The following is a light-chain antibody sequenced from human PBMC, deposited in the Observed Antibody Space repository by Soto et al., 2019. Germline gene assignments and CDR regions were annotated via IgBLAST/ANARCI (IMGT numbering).Light chain of an antibody. CDR3: QQANSFPLT. CDR2: AAT. Sequence: DIQMTQSPSTLSASVGDRVTITCRASQSISSWLAWYQQKPGKAPKLLIYAATTLQSGVPSRFSGSGSGTTFTLTINNLQPEDFASYFCQQANSFPLTFGGGTKVDIK. J-gene: IGKJ4*01. CDR1: QSISSW. V-gene: IGKV1-12*01.